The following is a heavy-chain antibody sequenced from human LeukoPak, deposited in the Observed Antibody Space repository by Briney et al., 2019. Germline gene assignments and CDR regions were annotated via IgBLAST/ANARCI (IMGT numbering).Heavy chain of an antibody. CDR1: RGSVSSST. Sequence: LSLTCTVSRGSVSSSTYYWSWVRQPPGKGLEWVALISFDGSNKYYADSVKGRFTISRDNSKNTLYLQMNSLRAEDTAVYYCARGPGAYYYGSGNSFDPWGQGTLVTVSS. CDR2: ISFDGSNK. CDR3: ARGPGAYYYGSGNSFDP. V-gene: IGHV3-30*04. D-gene: IGHD3-10*01. J-gene: IGHJ5*02.